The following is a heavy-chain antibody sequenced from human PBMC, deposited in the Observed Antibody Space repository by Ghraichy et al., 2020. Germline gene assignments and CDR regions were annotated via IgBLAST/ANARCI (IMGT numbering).Heavy chain of an antibody. CDR1: GGSFSGYY. Sequence: SETLSLTCAVYGGSFSGYYWSWIRQPPGKGLEWIGEINHSGSTNYNPSLKSRVTISVDTSKNQFSLKVSSLTAADTAVYYCARGGGYNYYYGMDVWGQGTTVTVSS. CDR2: INHSGST. V-gene: IGHV4-34*01. J-gene: IGHJ6*02. CDR3: ARGGGYNYYYGMDV. D-gene: IGHD4-23*01.